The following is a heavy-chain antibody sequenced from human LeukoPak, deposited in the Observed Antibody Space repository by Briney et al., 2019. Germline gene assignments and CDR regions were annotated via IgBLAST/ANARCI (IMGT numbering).Heavy chain of an antibody. CDR1: GGSFSGYY. Sequence: SETLSLTCGVYGGSFSGYYWSWIRQAPGKGLEWIGEINHSGSTNYNPSLKSRVTISVDTSKNQFSLKLSSVTAADTAVYYCAREGAGYSSGRGAYWGQGTLVTVSS. V-gene: IGHV4-34*01. CDR3: AREGAGYSSGRGAY. CDR2: INHSGST. D-gene: IGHD6-19*01. J-gene: IGHJ4*02.